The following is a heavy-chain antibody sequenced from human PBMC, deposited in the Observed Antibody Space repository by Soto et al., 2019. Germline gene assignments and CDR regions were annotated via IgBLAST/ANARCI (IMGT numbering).Heavy chain of an antibody. Sequence: GGSLRLSCAASGFTFSSYSMNWVRQAPGKGLEWVSSISSSSSYIYYADSVKGRFTISRDNAKNSLYLQMNSLRAEDTAVYYCARERAGITMVRGANRRVGMDVWGQGTTVTVSS. CDR1: GFTFSSYS. D-gene: IGHD3-10*01. CDR3: ARERAGITMVRGANRRVGMDV. J-gene: IGHJ6*02. CDR2: ISSSSSYI. V-gene: IGHV3-21*01.